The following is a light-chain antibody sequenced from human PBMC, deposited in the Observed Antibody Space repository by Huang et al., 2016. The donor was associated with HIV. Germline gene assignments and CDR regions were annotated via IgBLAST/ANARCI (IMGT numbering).Light chain of an antibody. CDR3: QQANSFPLT. J-gene: IGKJ4*01. V-gene: IGKV1D-12*01. CDR2: AAS. CDR1: QGISRW. Sequence: DIQMTQSPSSVSASVGDRVTITCRASQGISRWLAWYQQKPGKAPKLLIYAASSLQSGVPSRFSGSGSGTDFTLTINSLQPEDFATYSCQQANSFPLTFGGGTKVEIK.